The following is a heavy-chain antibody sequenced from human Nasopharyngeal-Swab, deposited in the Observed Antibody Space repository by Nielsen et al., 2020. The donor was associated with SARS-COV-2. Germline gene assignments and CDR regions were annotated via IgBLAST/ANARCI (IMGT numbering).Heavy chain of an antibody. Sequence: GESLKISCAASGFTFSSYSMNWVRQAPGKGLEWVSYISSSSSTIYYADSVKGRFTISRDNAKNSLYLQMNSLRAEDTAVYYCASHLTPVREGYSYGSPYYYYYGMDVWGQGTTVTVSS. CDR3: ASHLTPVREGYSYGSPYYYYYGMDV. CDR1: GFTFSSYS. CDR2: ISSSSSTI. V-gene: IGHV3-48*04. J-gene: IGHJ6*02. D-gene: IGHD5-18*01.